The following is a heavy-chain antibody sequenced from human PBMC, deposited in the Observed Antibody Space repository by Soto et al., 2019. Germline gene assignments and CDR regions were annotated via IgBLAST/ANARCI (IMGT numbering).Heavy chain of an antibody. CDR1: GGFFSGYY. CDR3: ARESHDILTGPPWVWYFDL. J-gene: IGHJ2*01. CDR2: INDRGSI. V-gene: IGHV4-34*01. Sequence: QVQLQQWGAGPLRPLETLSLTCGVSGGFFSGYYWAWIPQSPGKGLEWIGEINDRGSINYNPSLKSRVSISVDTSKNHYSLNLRSVTAADTAVYYCARESHDILTGPPWVWYFDLWGRGTLVTVSS. D-gene: IGHD3-9*01.